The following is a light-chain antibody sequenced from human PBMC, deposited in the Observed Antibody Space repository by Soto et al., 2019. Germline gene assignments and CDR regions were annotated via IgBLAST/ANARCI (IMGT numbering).Light chain of an antibody. Sequence: DIQMTQSPSSLSASVGDRVTITCLASQGISNYLAWYQQKPGKVPKLLIYAASTLQSGVPSRFSGSGSGTDFTLTISSLQPEDVATYYCQKYNSAPVFTFGPGTNVDIK. CDR1: QGISNY. J-gene: IGKJ3*01. V-gene: IGKV1-27*01. CDR2: AAS. CDR3: QKYNSAPVFT.